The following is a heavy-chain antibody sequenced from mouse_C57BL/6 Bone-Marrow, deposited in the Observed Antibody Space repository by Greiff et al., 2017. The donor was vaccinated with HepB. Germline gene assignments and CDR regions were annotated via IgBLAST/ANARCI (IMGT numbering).Heavy chain of an antibody. V-gene: IGHV1-82*01. J-gene: IGHJ1*03. CDR1: GYAFSSSW. D-gene: IGHD2-1*01. CDR3: VIPIYYPPYFDV. Sequence: VQLQQSGPELVKPGASVKISCKASGYAFSSSWMNWVKQRPGKGLEWIGRIYPGDGDTNYNGKFKGKATLTADKSSSTAYMQLSSLPSEDSAVYFCVIPIYYPPYFDVWGTGTTVTVSS. CDR2: IYPGDGDT.